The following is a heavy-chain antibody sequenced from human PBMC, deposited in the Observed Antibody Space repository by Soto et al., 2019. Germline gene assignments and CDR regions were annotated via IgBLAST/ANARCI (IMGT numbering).Heavy chain of an antibody. J-gene: IGHJ4*02. Sequence: GGYLSLSCAASGFPFSGYRMSWVCQAPGKGMEWVANIKQDGSEKYYVDSVKGRITISRDNAKNALYLQMNSLRAEDTAVYYCATNWHFAYWGQGTLVTVSS. CDR3: ATNWHFAY. D-gene: IGHD1-1*01. CDR2: IKQDGSEK. CDR1: GFPFSGYR. V-gene: IGHV3-7*01.